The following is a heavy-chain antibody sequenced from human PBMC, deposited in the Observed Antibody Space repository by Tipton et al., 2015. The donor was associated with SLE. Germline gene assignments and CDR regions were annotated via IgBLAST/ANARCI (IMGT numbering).Heavy chain of an antibody. CDR2: IYYSGST. D-gene: IGHD6-6*01. V-gene: IGHV4-39*07. CDR3: AVGSSSSSLDSFDI. CDR1: GGSISSRNYH. J-gene: IGHJ3*02. Sequence: GLVKPSETLSLTCTVSGGSISSRNYHWGWIRQPPGKGLEWIGSIYYSGSTYYNPSLKSRVTISVDTSKNQFSLKLSSATAADTAVYYCAVGSSSSSLDSFDIWGQGTMVTVSS.